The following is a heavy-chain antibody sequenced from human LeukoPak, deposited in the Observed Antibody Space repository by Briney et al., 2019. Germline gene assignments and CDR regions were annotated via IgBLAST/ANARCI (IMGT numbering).Heavy chain of an antibody. CDR1: GFTFSSYA. V-gene: IGHV3-23*01. Sequence: PGGSLRLSCAVPGFTFSSYAMSWVRQAPGKGLEWVSAISGSGGSTYYADSVKGRFTISRDNSKNTLYLQMNSLRAEDTAVYYCAKGSATVTTGDYFDYWGQGTLVTVSS. J-gene: IGHJ4*02. D-gene: IGHD4-17*01. CDR3: AKGSATVTTGDYFDY. CDR2: ISGSGGST.